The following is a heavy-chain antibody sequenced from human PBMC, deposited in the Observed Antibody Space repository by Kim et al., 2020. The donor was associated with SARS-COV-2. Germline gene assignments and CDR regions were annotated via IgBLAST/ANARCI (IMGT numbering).Heavy chain of an antibody. D-gene: IGHD2-21*01. CDR3: AKDVFHWQNDF. V-gene: IGHV3-23*01. J-gene: IGHJ4*02. Sequence: LCAAAVKGRFTISRDKSKNTLYLQMRGLRAEDTAVYFCAKDVFHWQNDFWGQGTLVTVSS.